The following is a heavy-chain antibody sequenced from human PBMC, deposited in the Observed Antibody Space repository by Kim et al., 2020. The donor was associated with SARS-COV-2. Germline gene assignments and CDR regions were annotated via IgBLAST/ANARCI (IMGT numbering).Heavy chain of an antibody. J-gene: IGHJ6*02. CDR1: GFTFSSYS. Sequence: GGSLRLSCAASGFTFSSYSMNWVRQAPGKGLEWVSSISSSSSYIYYADSVKGRFTISRDNAKNSLYLQMNSLRAEDTAVYYCARVVHRLLWFGELSHYGMDVWGQGTTVTVSS. V-gene: IGHV3-21*01. D-gene: IGHD3-10*01. CDR3: ARVVHRLLWFGELSHYGMDV. CDR2: ISSSSSYI.